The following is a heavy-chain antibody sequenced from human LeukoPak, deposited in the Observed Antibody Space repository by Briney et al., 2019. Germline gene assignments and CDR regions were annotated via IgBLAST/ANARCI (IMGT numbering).Heavy chain of an antibody. CDR3: ARVDSSSWYHYYMDV. D-gene: IGHD6-13*01. J-gene: IGHJ6*03. V-gene: IGHV1-8*01. CDR2: MNPNSGNT. Sequence: VASVKVSCKASGYTFTSYDINWVRQATGQGLEWMGWMNPNSGNTGHAQKFQGRVTMTRNTSISTAYMELSSLRSEDTAVYYCARVDSSSWYHYYMDVWGKGTTVTVSS. CDR1: GYTFTSYD.